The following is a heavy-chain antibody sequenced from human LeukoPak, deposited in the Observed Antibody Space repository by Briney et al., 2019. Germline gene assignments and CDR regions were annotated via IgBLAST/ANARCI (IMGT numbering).Heavy chain of an antibody. CDR1: GFTFSSYG. V-gene: IGHV3-33*01. CDR2: IWYDGSNK. CDR3: ASSGSSDLYYFDY. D-gene: IGHD1-26*01. Sequence: PGGSLRLSCAASGFTFSSYGMHWVRQAPGKGLEWVAVIWYDGSNKYYADSVRGRFTISRDNSKNTLYLQMNSLRAEDTAVYYCASSGSSDLYYFDYWGQGTLVTVSS. J-gene: IGHJ4*02.